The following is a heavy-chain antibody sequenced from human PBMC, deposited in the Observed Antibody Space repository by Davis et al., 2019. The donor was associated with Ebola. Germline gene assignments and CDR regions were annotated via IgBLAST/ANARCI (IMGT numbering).Heavy chain of an antibody. J-gene: IGHJ4*02. D-gene: IGHD5-18*01. CDR3: ARGHNYGFEY. V-gene: IGHV1-2*06. Sequence: ASVKVSCKASGYTFTSYGISWVRQAPGHGLEWMGRIISNIGDTNYAQNFQGRVTMTRDTSISTAYMELSRLTSDDTAVYYCARGHNYGFEYWGQGTLVIVSS. CDR1: GYTFTSYG. CDR2: IISNIGDT.